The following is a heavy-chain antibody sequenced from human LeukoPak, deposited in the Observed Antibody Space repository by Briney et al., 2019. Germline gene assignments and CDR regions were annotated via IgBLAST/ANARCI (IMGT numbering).Heavy chain of an antibody. CDR2: INHRGFT. CDR3: ACQIEVGATHRGFYYYMDV. D-gene: IGHD1-26*01. CDR1: GGSFSGYS. V-gene: IGHV4-34*01. J-gene: IGHJ6*03. Sequence: SETLSLTCAVYGGSFSGYSWSWIRQPPGKGLEWIGEINHRGFTNSNPSLKSRVIISVDTSKNQFSLKLSSVTAADTAVYYCACQIEVGATHRGFYYYMDVWGKGTTVTVSS.